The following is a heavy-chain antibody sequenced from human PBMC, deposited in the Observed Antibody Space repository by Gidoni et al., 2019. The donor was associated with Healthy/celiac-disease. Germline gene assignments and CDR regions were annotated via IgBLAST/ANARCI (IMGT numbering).Heavy chain of an antibody. CDR3: AKVRVGGTRFLRLTAAGTELDAFDI. J-gene: IGHJ3*02. Sequence: EVQLLESGGGLVQPGGSLRLSCAASGFPFSSSAMSWVRRAPGKGLEWVSAISGSGGSTYYADSVKGRFTISRDNSKNTLYLQMNSLRAEDTAVYYCAKVRVGGTRFLRLTAAGTELDAFDIWGQGTMVTVSS. CDR2: ISGSGGST. V-gene: IGHV3-23*01. D-gene: IGHD6-13*01. CDR1: GFPFSSSA.